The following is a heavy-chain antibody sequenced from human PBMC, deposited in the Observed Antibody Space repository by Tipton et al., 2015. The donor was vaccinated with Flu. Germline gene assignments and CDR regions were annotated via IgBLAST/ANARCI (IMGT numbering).Heavy chain of an antibody. Sequence: GSLRLSCAASGFTFSGYYMSWIRQAPGKGLEWVSYITSGGHDMYYADSVKGRFTISRDNAKNSLYLQLNSLRPEDTAIYYCAGGGWASDTNNLLDYWGQGTLVTVSS. V-gene: IGHV3-11*01. J-gene: IGHJ4*02. CDR2: ITSGGHDM. CDR3: AGGGWASDTNNLLDY. CDR1: GFTFSGYY. D-gene: IGHD1/OR15-1a*01.